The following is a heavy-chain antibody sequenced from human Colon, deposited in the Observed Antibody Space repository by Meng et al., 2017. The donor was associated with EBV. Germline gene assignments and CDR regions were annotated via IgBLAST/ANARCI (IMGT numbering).Heavy chain of an antibody. CDR1: GYTFTGYY. J-gene: IGHJ5*02. CDR2: INPNSGGT. CDR3: AHQAVAGTRGWFDP. D-gene: IGHD6-19*01. V-gene: IGHV1-2*06. Sequence: QGPRVQSGAEVKKPGASGKVSCKASGYTFTGYYMHWVRQAPGQGLEWMGRINPNSGGTNYAQKFQGRVTMTRDTSISTAYMELSRLRSDDTAVYYCAHQAVAGTRGWFDPWGQGTLVTVSS.